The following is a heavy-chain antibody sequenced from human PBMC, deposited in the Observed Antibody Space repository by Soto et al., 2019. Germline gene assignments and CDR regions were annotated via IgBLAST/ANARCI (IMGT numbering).Heavy chain of an antibody. CDR2: ISSSSSTI. Sequence: GGSLRLSCAASGFTFSSYSMNWVRQAPGKGLEWVSYISSSSSTIYYADSVKGRFTISRDNAKNSLYLQMNSLRDEDTAVYYCARGRYCISTSCYDAFDIWGQGTMVTVSS. J-gene: IGHJ3*02. CDR1: GFTFSSYS. CDR3: ARGRYCISTSCYDAFDI. D-gene: IGHD2-2*01. V-gene: IGHV3-48*02.